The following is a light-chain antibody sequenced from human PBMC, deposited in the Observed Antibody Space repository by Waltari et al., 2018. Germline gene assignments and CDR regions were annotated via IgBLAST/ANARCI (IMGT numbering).Light chain of an antibody. CDR3: QQRYSWPLT. CDR1: QNFDIY. J-gene: IGKJ4*01. V-gene: IGKV3-11*01. Sequence: EIVLTQSAATLSLSPGERATLSCRASQNFDIYLAWYQQKPDQAPRLLIYDAFYRATGIPARFSGSGSGTDFTLTISSLEPEDVAVYSCQQRYSWPLTFGGGTKVQFK. CDR2: DAF.